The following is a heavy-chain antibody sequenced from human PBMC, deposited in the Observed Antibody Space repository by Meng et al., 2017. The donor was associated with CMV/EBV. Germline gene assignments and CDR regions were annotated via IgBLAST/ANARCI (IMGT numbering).Heavy chain of an antibody. D-gene: IGHD3-3*01. Sequence: SQTLSLTCAVYGGSFSGYYWSWIRQPPGKGLEWIGEINHSGSTNYNPSLKSRVTISEDTSKNQFSLKLSSVTAADTAVYYCARGFRDTIFGVVIMYGMDVWGQGTTVTVSS. CDR3: ARGFRDTIFGVVIMYGMDV. J-gene: IGHJ6*02. CDR2: INHSGST. V-gene: IGHV4-34*01. CDR1: GGSFSGYY.